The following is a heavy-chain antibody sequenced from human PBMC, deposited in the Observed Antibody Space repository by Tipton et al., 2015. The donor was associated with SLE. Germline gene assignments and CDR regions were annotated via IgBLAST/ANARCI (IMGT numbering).Heavy chain of an antibody. J-gene: IGHJ4*02. D-gene: IGHD3-16*02. CDR1: GGSITSVGYS. CDR3: TRDRLGGVIVTTFDY. CDR2: IYHTGST. V-gene: IGHV4-30-2*01. Sequence: TLSLTCAVSGGSITSVGYSWSWIRQPPGKGLEWIGYIYHTGSTYYDPSLTSRVTISVDRSKNQFSLTVTSVTAADTAVYYCTRDRLGGVIVTTFDYWGQGTLVTVSS.